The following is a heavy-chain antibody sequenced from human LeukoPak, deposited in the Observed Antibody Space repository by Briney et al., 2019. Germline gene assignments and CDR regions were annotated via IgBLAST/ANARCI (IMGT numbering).Heavy chain of an antibody. CDR1: GYSISSGYY. V-gene: IGHV4-38-2*02. D-gene: IGHD3-10*01. CDR2: IYHSGST. CDR3: ASYGSGSYPTYFDY. Sequence: SETLSLTCTVAGYSISSGYYWGWIRQPPGKGLEWIGSIYHSGSTYYNPSLKSRVTISVDTSKNQFSLKLSSVTAADTAVYYCASYGSGSYPTYFDYWGQGTPVTVSS. J-gene: IGHJ4*02.